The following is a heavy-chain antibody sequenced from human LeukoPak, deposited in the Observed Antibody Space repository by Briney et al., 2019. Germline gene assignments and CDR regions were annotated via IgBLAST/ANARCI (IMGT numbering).Heavy chain of an antibody. J-gene: IGHJ4*02. CDR2: ISGGSGSI. CDR3: VRDRPRVGAIDD. CDR1: GFTFSDHP. D-gene: IGHD1-26*01. V-gene: IGHV3-48*04. Sequence: GGSLTLSCAVSGFTFSDHPMNWVRQAPGEGLEWVSYISGGSGSIYYAHPVRGRVTISRDNAKNSLYLQINSLTAEDTAVHFCVRDRPRVGAIDDWGQGTLVTVSS.